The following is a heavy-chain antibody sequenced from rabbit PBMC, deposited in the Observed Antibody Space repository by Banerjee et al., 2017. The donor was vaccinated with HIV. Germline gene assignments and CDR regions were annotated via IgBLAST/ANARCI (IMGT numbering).Heavy chain of an antibody. V-gene: IGHV1S45*01. Sequence: QEQLEESGGDLVKPEGSLTLTCTASGFSFSSSYWICWVRQAPGKGLEWIACIYSSSGSTYYASWAKGRFTISKTSSTTVTLQMISLTAADTATYLCARDVNSHGYLDAMDLWGPGTLVTVS. CDR2: IYSSSGST. CDR3: ARDVNSHGYLDAMDL. D-gene: IGHD6-1*01. J-gene: IGHJ6*01. CDR1: GFSFSSSYW.